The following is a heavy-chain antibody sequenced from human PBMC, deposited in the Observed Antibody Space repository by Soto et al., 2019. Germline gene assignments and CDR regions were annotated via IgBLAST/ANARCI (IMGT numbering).Heavy chain of an antibody. CDR2: IYSGGST. CDR3: AREMYNCTDMYYYYYLDV. V-gene: IGHV3-66*01. CDR1: GFTVSSNY. Sequence: PEGSLRLSCAASGFTVSSNYMSWVRHAPGKGLEWDSVIYSGGSTYYADSVKGRFIISRDNSKNTLYLQINSLRAEDTAVYYCAREMYNCTDMYYYYYLDVWGKGPTVTVSS. J-gene: IGHJ6*03. D-gene: IGHD1-1*01.